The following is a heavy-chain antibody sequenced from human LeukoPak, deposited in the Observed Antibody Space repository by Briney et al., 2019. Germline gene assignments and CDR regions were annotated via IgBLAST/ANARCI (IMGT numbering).Heavy chain of an antibody. CDR3: ARDGRFPPEVLPRYFDY. J-gene: IGHJ4*02. V-gene: IGHV4-61*02. CDR1: GGSISSASYY. Sequence: SETLSLTCTVSGGSISSASYYWSWIRQPAGKGLEWIGRIYTSGSTYYNPSLKGRVTISVETSKNQFSLKLSSVTAADTAVYYCARDGRFPPEVLPRYFDYWGQGTLVTVSS. D-gene: IGHD1-26*01. CDR2: IYTSGST.